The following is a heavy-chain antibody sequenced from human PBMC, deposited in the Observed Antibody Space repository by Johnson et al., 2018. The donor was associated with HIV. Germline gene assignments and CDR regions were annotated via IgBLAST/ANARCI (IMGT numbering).Heavy chain of an antibody. CDR1: GFTFSSYT. Sequence: VQLVESGGGLVQPGGSLRVSCAASGFTFSSYTMHWVRQAPGKGLEWVSGINGNGGSTAYADSVKGRFTISRDNSKNTLYLQMNSLRAEDTAVYYCARRGRRADDALDIWGQGTMVTVSS. J-gene: IGHJ3*02. CDR3: ARRGRRADDALDI. V-gene: IGHV3-48*01. D-gene: IGHD3-16*01. CDR2: INGNGGST.